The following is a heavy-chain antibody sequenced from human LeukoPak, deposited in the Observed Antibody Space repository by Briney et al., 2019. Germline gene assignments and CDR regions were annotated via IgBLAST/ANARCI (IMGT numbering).Heavy chain of an antibody. V-gene: IGHV4-28*03. CDR2: IYYSGST. CDR1: GYSISSSNW. Sequence: PSDTLSLTCAVSGYSISSSNWWGWIRQPPGKGLEWIGYIYYSGSTNYNPSLKSRVTMSVDTSKNQFSLKLSSVTAADTAVYYCARGENSYGSDYWGQGTLVTVSS. D-gene: IGHD5-18*01. J-gene: IGHJ4*02. CDR3: ARGENSYGSDY.